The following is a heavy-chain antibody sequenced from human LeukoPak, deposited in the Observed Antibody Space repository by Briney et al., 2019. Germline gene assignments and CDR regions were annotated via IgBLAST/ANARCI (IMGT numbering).Heavy chain of an antibody. CDR1: GFTFSSYG. CDR3: AKDASYDSRGYYFGGGEVINYFDY. V-gene: IGHV3-33*06. D-gene: IGHD3-22*01. J-gene: IGHJ4*02. Sequence: PGGSLRLSCAASGFTFSSYGMHWVRQAPGKGLEWVAVIWYDGSNKYYADSVKGRFTISRDNSKNTLYLQMNSLRAEDTAVYYCAKDASYDSRGYYFGGGEVINYFDYWGQGTLVTVSS. CDR2: IWYDGSNK.